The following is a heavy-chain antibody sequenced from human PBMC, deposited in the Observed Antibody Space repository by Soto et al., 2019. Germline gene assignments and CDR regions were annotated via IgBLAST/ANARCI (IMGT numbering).Heavy chain of an antibody. V-gene: IGHV1-2*04. CDR2: INPNSGGT. CDR1: GYTFTGYY. J-gene: IGHJ6*02. Sequence: ASVKVSCKASGYTFTGYYMHWVRQAPGQGLEWMGWINPNSGGTNYAQKFQGWVTMTRDTSISTAYMELSRLRSDDTAVYYCARGSYYDFWSGPGGYYGMDVWGQGTTVTVSS. D-gene: IGHD3-3*01. CDR3: ARGSYYDFWSGPGGYYGMDV.